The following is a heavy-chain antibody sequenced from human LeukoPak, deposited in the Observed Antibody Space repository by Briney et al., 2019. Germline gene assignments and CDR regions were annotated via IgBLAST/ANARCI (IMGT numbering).Heavy chain of an antibody. V-gene: IGHV4-39*07. Sequence: PSETLSLTCTVSGGSISSSGYYWGWIRQTPGKGLEWIGSIYYSGSNYHNPSLKSRVSMSVDTSKNQFSLKLSSVTAADTAVYYCAPGGYIGYGHAFDIWGQGTMVTVSS. CDR1: GGSISSSGYY. CDR3: APGGYIGYGHAFDI. CDR2: IYYSGSN. J-gene: IGHJ3*02. D-gene: IGHD5-12*01.